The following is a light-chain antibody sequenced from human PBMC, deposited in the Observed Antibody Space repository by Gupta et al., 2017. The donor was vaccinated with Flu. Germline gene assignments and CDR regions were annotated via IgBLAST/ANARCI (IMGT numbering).Light chain of an antibody. CDR3: QQYGSSPFT. J-gene: IGKJ4*01. CDR1: QSVRSNY. CDR2: GAS. V-gene: IGKV3-20*01. Sequence: SGTSSCRASQSVRSNYLAWYQQKPGQAPRLLIYGASYRATGIPDRFSGSGYGTDFTLTISRLEPEDFGVYYCQQYGSSPFTFGGGTKVEIK.